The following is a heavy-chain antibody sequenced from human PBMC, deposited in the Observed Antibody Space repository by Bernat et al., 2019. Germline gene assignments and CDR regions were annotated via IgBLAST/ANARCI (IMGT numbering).Heavy chain of an antibody. CDR2: IGTAGDP. J-gene: IGHJ2*01. Sequence: EVQLVESGGGLVQPGGSLRLSCAASGFTFSSYDMHWVRQAPGKGLEWVSAIGTAGDPYYPGSVKGRFTISRENAKDSLYLQMNSLRAVDTAVYYCARGYCSGGSCFPDWYFGLWGRGTLVTVSS. D-gene: IGHD2-15*01. V-gene: IGHV3-13*05. CDR3: ARGYCSGGSCFPDWYFGL. CDR1: GFTFSSYD.